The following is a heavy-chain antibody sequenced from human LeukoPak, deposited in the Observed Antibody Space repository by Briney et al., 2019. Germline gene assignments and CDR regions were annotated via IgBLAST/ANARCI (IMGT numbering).Heavy chain of an antibody. Sequence: GDPLKISCQPSGYSFTSYWIGWVRQMPGKGLEWMRIFFPGVSDPTYSPSFQAQVPSPAATSISTAYLQWSSLKASDTAMYYCARHGGYCSGGSCFYGDYGMDVWGQGTTVTVSS. CDR1: GYSFTSYW. D-gene: IGHD2-15*01. V-gene: IGHV5-51*01. CDR3: ARHGGYCSGGSCFYGDYGMDV. J-gene: IGHJ6*02. CDR2: FFPGVSDP.